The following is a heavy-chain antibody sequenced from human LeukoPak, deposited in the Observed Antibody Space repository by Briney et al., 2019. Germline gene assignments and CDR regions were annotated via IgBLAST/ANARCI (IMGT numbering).Heavy chain of an antibody. Sequence: ASVKVSCKVSGYTLTELSMHWVRQAPGKGLEWVGGFDPEDGETIYAQKFQGRVTMTEDTSTDTAYMELSSLRSEDTAVYYCATPSFEGGSGSYYRYWGQGTLVTVSS. CDR1: GYTLTELS. V-gene: IGHV1-24*01. CDR2: FDPEDGET. J-gene: IGHJ4*02. CDR3: ATPSFEGGSGSYYRY. D-gene: IGHD3-10*01.